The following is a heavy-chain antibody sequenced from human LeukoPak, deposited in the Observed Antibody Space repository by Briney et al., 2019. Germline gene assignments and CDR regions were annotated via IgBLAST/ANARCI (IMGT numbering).Heavy chain of an antibody. CDR2: IYWNDDK. V-gene: IGHV2-5*01. Sequence: SGPTLVKPTQTLTLTCTFSGFSLSTSGLGVAWIRQPPGKALEWLALIYWNDDKRYSPSLKNRLNITKDTSKTQVVLTMTNMDPVDTATNYCVYSRGYSYGNWFDPWGQGTLVTVSS. CDR1: GFSLSTSGLG. J-gene: IGHJ5*02. CDR3: VYSRGYSYGNWFDP. D-gene: IGHD5-18*01.